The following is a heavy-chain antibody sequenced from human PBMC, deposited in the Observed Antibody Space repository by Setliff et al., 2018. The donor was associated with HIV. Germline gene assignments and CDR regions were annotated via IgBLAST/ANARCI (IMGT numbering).Heavy chain of an antibody. V-gene: IGHV1-8*03. CDR3: ARGRGPYYYDSSGYYYFDY. J-gene: IGHJ4*02. Sequence: ASVKVSCKASEYTSTNYDINWVRQATGQGLEWMGWMNPNSGNTGYAQKFQGRVTITRNTSISTAYMELSSLRSEDTAVYYCARGRGPYYYDSSGYYYFDYWGQGTLVTVSS. CDR2: MNPNSGNT. D-gene: IGHD3-22*01. CDR1: EYTSTNYD.